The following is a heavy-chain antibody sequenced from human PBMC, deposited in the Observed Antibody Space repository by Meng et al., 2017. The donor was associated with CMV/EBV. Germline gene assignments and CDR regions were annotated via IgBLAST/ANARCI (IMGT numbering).Heavy chain of an antibody. J-gene: IGHJ6*02. Sequence: SVKVSCKASGGTFSSYAISWVRQAPGQGLEWTGGIIPIFGTANYAQKFQGRVTITTDESTSTAYMELSSLRSEDTAVYYCARVTIDTAMVHYYYYGMDVWGQGTTVTVSS. V-gene: IGHV1-69*05. CDR1: GGTFSSYA. CDR2: IIPIFGTA. D-gene: IGHD5-18*01. CDR3: ARVTIDTAMVHYYYYGMDV.